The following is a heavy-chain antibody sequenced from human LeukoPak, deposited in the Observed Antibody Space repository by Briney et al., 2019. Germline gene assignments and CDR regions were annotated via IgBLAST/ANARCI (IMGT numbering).Heavy chain of an antibody. J-gene: IGHJ6*03. CDR1: GFTFSSYA. V-gene: IGHV3-23*01. Sequence: GGSLRLSRAASGFTFSSYAMSWVRQAPGKGLEWVSAISGSGGSTYYADSVKGRFTISRDNSKNTLYLQMNSLRVEDTAVYYCAKGFYGDYVLDYYYYMDVWGKGTTVTVSS. CDR3: AKGFYGDYVLDYYYYMDV. D-gene: IGHD4-17*01. CDR2: ISGSGGST.